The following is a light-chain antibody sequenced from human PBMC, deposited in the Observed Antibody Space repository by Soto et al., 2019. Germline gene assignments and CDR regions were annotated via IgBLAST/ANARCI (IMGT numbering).Light chain of an antibody. CDR3: QQYNSYST. CDR1: QTISSW. J-gene: IGKJ1*01. V-gene: IGKV1-5*03. Sequence: PSTLSGSVGDRVTITCRASQTISSWLAWYQQKPGKAPKLLIYKASTLKSGVPSRFSGGGSGTEFTLTISSLQPDDFATYYCQQYNSYSTFGQGTKVDIK. CDR2: KAS.